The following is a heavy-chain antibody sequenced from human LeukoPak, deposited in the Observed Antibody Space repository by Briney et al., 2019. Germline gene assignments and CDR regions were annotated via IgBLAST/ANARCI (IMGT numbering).Heavy chain of an antibody. J-gene: IGHJ4*02. CDR2: ISGSGDST. V-gene: IGHV3-23*01. CDR1: GFTFSNFA. CDR3: AKSVGLSAWWVGYFDY. Sequence: GGSLRLSCAASGFTFSNFAMTWVRQAPGKGLEWVSTISGSGDSTYYADSVKGRFTISRDNSRNTLYLQMNSLRAEDTAVYYCAKSVGLSAWWVGYFDYWGQGTLVTVSS. D-gene: IGHD2-8*02.